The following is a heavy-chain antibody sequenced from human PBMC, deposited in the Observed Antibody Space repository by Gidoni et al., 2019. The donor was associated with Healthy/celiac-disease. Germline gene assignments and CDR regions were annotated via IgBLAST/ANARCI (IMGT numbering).Heavy chain of an antibody. J-gene: IGHJ4*02. CDR3: ARGGIVVPAAMLSGFDY. CDR2: IIPIFGTA. Sequence: QVQLVQSGAEVKKPGSSVKVSCKASGGNLSRYAISWVRQAPGQGLEWMVGIIPIFGTANYAKKFQGRVTITADESTSTAYMELSSLRSEDTAVYYCARGGIVVPAAMLSGFDYWGQGTLVTVSS. D-gene: IGHD2-2*01. CDR1: GGNLSRYA. V-gene: IGHV1-69*01.